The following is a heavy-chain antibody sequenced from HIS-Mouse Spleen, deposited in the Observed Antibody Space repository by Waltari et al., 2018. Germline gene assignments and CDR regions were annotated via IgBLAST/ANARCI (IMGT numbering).Heavy chain of an antibody. Sequence: QVQLVQSGAEVKKPGASVKVSCKASGYTFTGYYMHWVRQAPGKGLEWMGWLKPRSGGTNYEQKFQGRVTMTRDTSISTAYMELSRLRSDDTAVYYCARDKDYFDYWGQGTLVTVSS. CDR3: ARDKDYFDY. CDR1: GYTFTGYY. CDR2: LKPRSGGT. J-gene: IGHJ4*02. V-gene: IGHV1-2*02.